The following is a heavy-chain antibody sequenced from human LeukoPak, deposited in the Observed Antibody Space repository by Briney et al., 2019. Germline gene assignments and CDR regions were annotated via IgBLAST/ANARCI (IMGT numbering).Heavy chain of an antibody. CDR1: GYTFTSCA. D-gene: IGHD3-9*01. J-gene: IGHJ3*02. CDR2: INTNTGNP. V-gene: IGHV7-4-1*02. CDR3: VRELRYFDWSPGAFDI. Sequence: ASVKVSCKASGYTFTSCAMNWVRQAPGQGLEWMGWINTNTGNPTYAQGFTGRFVFSLDTSVSTAYLQISSLKAEDTAVYYCVRELRYFDWSPGAFDIWGQGTMVTISS.